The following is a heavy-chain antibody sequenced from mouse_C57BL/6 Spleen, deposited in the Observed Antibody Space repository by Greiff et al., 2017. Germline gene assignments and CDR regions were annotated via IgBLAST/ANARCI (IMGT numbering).Heavy chain of an antibody. CDR1: GYTFTSYW. D-gene: IGHD1-1*01. CDR2: IHPNSGST. CDR3: AREDTTVVVTFAY. V-gene: IGHV1-64*01. Sequence: QVQLQQPGAELVKPGASVKLSCKASGYTFTSYWMHWVKQRPGQGLEWIGMIHPNSGSTNYNEKFKSKATLTVDKSSSTAYMQLSSLTSEYSAVYYCAREDTTVVVTFAYRGPGALVTVS. J-gene: IGHJ3*01.